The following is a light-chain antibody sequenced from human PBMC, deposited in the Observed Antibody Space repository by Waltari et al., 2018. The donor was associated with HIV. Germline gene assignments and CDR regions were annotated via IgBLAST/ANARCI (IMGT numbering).Light chain of an antibody. V-gene: IGLV1-44*01. CDR1: SSNIATNT. CDR3: ATWDDSLNGWV. CDR2: TNN. J-gene: IGLJ3*02. Sequence: QSVLTQPPSASGTPGQRVTLSCSGSSSNIATNTVNWYQQLPGTAPKLLIYTNNQRPSGVPARFSGSKSGTSASLAISGLQSDDDADYYCATWDDSLNGWVFGGGTRLTVL.